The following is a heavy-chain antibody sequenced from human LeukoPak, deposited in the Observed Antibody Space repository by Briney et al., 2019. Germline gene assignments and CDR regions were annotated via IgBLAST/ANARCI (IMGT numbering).Heavy chain of an antibody. CDR3: ARDQAPLDTAMDDIYYYYGMDV. CDR2: IIPIFGTA. Sequence: SVKVSCKASGGTFSSYAISWVRQAPGQGLEWMGGIIPIFGTANYAQKFQGRVTITADESTSTAYMELSSLRSEDTAVYYCARDQAPLDTAMDDIYYYYGMDVWGQGTTVTVSS. D-gene: IGHD5-18*01. J-gene: IGHJ6*02. V-gene: IGHV1-69*13. CDR1: GGTFSSYA.